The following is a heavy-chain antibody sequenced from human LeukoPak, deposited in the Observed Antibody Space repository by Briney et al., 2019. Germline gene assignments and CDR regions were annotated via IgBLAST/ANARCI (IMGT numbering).Heavy chain of an antibody. Sequence: GGSLRLSCAASGFTFSSYSMNWVRQAPGKGLEWVSSISSSSSYIYYADSVKGRFTISRDNAKNSLYLQMNSLRAEDTAVYYCARDRGSIAARHFDYWGQGTRVTVSS. V-gene: IGHV3-21*01. CDR1: GFTFSSYS. CDR2: ISSSSSYI. D-gene: IGHD6-6*01. J-gene: IGHJ4*02. CDR3: ARDRGSIAARHFDY.